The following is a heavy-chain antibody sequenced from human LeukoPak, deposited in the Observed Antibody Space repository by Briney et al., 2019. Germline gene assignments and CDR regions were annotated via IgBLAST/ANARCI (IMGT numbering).Heavy chain of an antibody. CDR1: GFTFSSYW. CDR2: INSDGSST. V-gene: IGHV3-74*01. CDR3: ARVGFGYSSSSHGYYYYYMGV. Sequence: GGSLRLSCAASGFTFSSYWMHWVRQAPGKGLVWVSRINSDGSSTSYADSVKGRFTISRDNAKNTLYLQMNSLRAEDTAVYYCARVGFGYSSSSHGYYYYYMGVWGKGTTVTVSS. J-gene: IGHJ6*03. D-gene: IGHD6-6*01.